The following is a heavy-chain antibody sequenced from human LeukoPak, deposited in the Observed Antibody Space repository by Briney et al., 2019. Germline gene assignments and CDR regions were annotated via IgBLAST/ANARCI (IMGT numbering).Heavy chain of an antibody. CDR2: ISWNSGSM. Sequence: PGGSLRLSCAASGFTFDDYAMPWVRQAPGKGLEWVSGISWNSGSMGYADSVKGRFTISRDNAKNSLYLQMNSLRAEDTALYYCAKDTDYDYVWGSYRPRSFDYWGQGTLVTVSS. D-gene: IGHD3-16*02. CDR3: AKDTDYDYVWGSYRPRSFDY. CDR1: GFTFDDYA. J-gene: IGHJ4*02. V-gene: IGHV3-9*01.